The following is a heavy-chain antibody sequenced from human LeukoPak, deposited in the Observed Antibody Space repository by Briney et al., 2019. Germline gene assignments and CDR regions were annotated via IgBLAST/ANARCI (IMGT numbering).Heavy chain of an antibody. Sequence: GGSLRLSCAASGFTFDEYGMHWVRQAPGKGLEWVSGISWNSGSIGYADSVKGRFTISRDNAKNSLYLQMNSLRAEDTAVYYCANNRNCCAYRGYWGQGTLVTVSS. V-gene: IGHV3-9*01. CDR1: GFTFDEYG. CDR2: ISWNSGSI. D-gene: IGHD3-16*01. CDR3: ANNRNCCAYRGY. J-gene: IGHJ4*02.